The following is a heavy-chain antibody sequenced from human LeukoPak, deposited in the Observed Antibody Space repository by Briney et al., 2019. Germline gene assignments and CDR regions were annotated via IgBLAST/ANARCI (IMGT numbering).Heavy chain of an antibody. V-gene: IGHV1-18*01. CDR3: AREAKGSSGYYCYFDY. CDR2: ISAYNGNT. Sequence: GASVKVSCKASGYTFTSYGFSWVRQAPGQGLEWMGWISAYNGNTNYAQKLQGRVTMTTDTSTSTAYMELRSLRSDDTAVYYCAREAKGSSGYYCYFDYRGQGTLVTVSS. D-gene: IGHD3-22*01. J-gene: IGHJ4*02. CDR1: GYTFTSYG.